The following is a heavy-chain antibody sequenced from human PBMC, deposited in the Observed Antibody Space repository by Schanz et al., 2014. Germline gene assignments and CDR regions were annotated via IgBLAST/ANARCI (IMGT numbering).Heavy chain of an antibody. CDR3: ARVPRRVTTRGGGSRYYFDY. D-gene: IGHD4-17*01. V-gene: IGHV3-11*06. J-gene: IGHJ4*02. CDR1: GFTFSDYY. Sequence: QVQLVESGGTLVKPGGSLRLSCVVSGFTFSDYYMSWIRQAPGKGLEWVSYISSSSIYTNYADSVKGRFTISRDNAKNTLYLQLNSLRAEDTAVYYCARVPRRVTTRGGGSRYYFDYWGQGTLVTVSS. CDR2: ISSSSIYT.